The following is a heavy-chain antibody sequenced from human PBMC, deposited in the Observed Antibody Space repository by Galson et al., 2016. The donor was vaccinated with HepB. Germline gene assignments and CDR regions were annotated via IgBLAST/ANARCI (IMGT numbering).Heavy chain of an antibody. J-gene: IGHJ5*02. CDR3: ARAQLPRPEYCSTTSCYGGGFDP. Sequence: SVKVSCKASGYIFSNYYIHWVRQAPGQGLEWMGTINPSAGSTTYAPKFQGRVTMTSDTSTSTVYMDLSSLRSEDTAIYYCARAQLPRPEYCSTTSCYGGGFDPWGQGTLVIISS. CDR2: INPSAGST. D-gene: IGHD2-2*01. CDR1: GYIFSNYY. V-gene: IGHV1-46*01.